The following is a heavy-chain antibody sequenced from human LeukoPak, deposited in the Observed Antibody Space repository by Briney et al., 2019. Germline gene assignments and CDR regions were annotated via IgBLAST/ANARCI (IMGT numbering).Heavy chain of an antibody. CDR1: GFTFSTYP. Sequence: SLRLSCAASGFTFSTYPMDWVRQAPGKGLEWVAVIAYDGSNEYYADSVKGRFTISRDNSKNTLYLQINSLRGEDTAVYYCARDFAYGGNSIDYWGQGTLVTVSS. D-gene: IGHD4-23*01. CDR3: ARDFAYGGNSIDY. J-gene: IGHJ4*02. CDR2: IAYDGSNE. V-gene: IGHV3-30*04.